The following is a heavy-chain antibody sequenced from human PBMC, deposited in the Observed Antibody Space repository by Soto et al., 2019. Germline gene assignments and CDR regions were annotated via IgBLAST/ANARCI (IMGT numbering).Heavy chain of an antibody. CDR3: ARGPRDVYYYYGMDV. V-gene: IGHV4-31*03. Sequence: TLSLTCPVSGGSISSGGYYWSWIRQHPGKGLEWIGYIYYSGSTYYNPSLKSRVTISVDTSKNQFSLKLSSVTAADTAVYYCARGPRDVYYYYGMDVWGQGTTVTV. CDR1: GGSISSGGYY. J-gene: IGHJ6*02. CDR2: IYYSGST. D-gene: IGHD2-21*02.